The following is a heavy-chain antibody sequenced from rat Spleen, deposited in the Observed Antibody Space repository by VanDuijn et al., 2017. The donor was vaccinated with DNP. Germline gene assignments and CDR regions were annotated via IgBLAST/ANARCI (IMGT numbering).Heavy chain of an antibody. CDR2: ISYSGNT. CDR1: GYSITSNY. CDR3: ARNWDLDY. V-gene: IGHV3-1*01. D-gene: IGHD3-6*01. Sequence: EVRLQESGPGLVKPSQSLSLTCSVTGYSITSNYWAWIRKFPGNKMEWIGHISYSGNTSYNPSLKSRISITRDTSKNQFFLQLNSVTTEDTATYYCARNWDLDYWGQGVMVTVSS. J-gene: IGHJ2*01.